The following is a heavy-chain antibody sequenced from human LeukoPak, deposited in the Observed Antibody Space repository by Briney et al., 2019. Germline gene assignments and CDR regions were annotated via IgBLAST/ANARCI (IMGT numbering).Heavy chain of an antibody. Sequence: SETLSLTCAVSGGSISSNSYYWGWIRQPPGKGLEWIGSIYYSGSTYYNPSLKSRVTISVDTSKNQFSLKLSSVTAADTAVYYCAGGCSGGSCSFDYWGQGTLVTVSS. CDR1: GGSISSNSYY. J-gene: IGHJ4*02. CDR3: AGGCSGGSCSFDY. CDR2: IYYSGST. V-gene: IGHV4-39*01. D-gene: IGHD2-15*01.